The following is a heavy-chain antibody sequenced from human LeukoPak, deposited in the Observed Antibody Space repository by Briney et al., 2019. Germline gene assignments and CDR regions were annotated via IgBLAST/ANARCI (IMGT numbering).Heavy chain of an antibody. D-gene: IGHD1-7*01. CDR2: FYSGGSA. Sequence: SETLSLTCNVPGGSISSSNYYWAWIRQPPGKGLEWIGTFYSGGSAYYNPSLTSRVSISKDTSDNQFSLRLYSVTAADTAVYYCARKQGGTMYDVWGQGTQVTVSS. V-gene: IGHV4-39*07. CDR1: GGSISSSNYY. J-gene: IGHJ4*02. CDR3: ARKQGGTMYDV.